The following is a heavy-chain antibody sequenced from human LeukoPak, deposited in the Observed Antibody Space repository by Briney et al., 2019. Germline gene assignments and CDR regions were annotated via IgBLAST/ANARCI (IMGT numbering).Heavy chain of an antibody. Sequence: SETLSLTCAVYGGSFSGYYWSWIRQPPGKGLEWIGSIYYSGSTNYNPSLKSRVTISVDTSKNQFSLKLSSVTAADTAVYYCARAYSSSYYFDYWGQGTLVTVSS. CDR1: GGSFSGYY. J-gene: IGHJ4*02. CDR3: ARAYSSSYYFDY. V-gene: IGHV4-59*01. D-gene: IGHD6-6*01. CDR2: IYYSGST.